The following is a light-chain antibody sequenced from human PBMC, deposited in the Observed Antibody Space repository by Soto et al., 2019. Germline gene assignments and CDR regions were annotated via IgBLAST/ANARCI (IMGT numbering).Light chain of an antibody. CDR1: SSDVGSYNL. J-gene: IGLJ3*02. Sequence: QSALTQPASVSGSPGQSITISCTGTSSDVGSYNLVSWYQQHPGKAPKLMIYEGSKRPSGVSNRFSGSKSGNTASLTISGLQAEDEADYYCCSYAGSSPPYWVFGGGTQLTVL. V-gene: IGLV2-23*01. CDR2: EGS. CDR3: CSYAGSSPPYWV.